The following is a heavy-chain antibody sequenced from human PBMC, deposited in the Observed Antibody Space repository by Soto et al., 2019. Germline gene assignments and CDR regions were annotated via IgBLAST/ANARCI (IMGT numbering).Heavy chain of an antibody. CDR1: GFTFSSYA. Sequence: GGSLRLSCSASGFTFSSYAMHWVRQAPGKGLEYVSAISSNGGSTYYADSVKGRFTISRDNSKNTLYLQMSSLRAEDTAVYYCVKPLNSGSYSLPFDYWGQGTLVTVSS. CDR3: VKPLNSGSYSLPFDY. CDR2: ISSNGGST. D-gene: IGHD1-26*01. J-gene: IGHJ4*02. V-gene: IGHV3-64D*08.